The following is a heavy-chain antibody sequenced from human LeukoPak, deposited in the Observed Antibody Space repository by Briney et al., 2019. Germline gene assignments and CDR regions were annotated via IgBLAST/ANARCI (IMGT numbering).Heavy chain of an antibody. Sequence: GGSLRLSCAASGFTFSSYAMSWVRQAPGKGLEWVSIISGSGGSTYYADSVKGRFTISRDNPENTLYLLMNSLRAEDTAVYYCANKAIVTGGLAYWGQGTLVTVSS. D-gene: IGHD4-11*01. V-gene: IGHV3-23*01. CDR3: ANKAIVTGGLAY. J-gene: IGHJ4*02. CDR1: GFTFSSYA. CDR2: ISGSGGST.